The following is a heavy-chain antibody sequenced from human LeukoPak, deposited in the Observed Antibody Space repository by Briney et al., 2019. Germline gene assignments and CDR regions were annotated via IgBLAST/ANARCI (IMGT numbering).Heavy chain of an antibody. V-gene: IGHV1-2*02. J-gene: IGHJ4*02. D-gene: IGHD2-21*02. CDR2: INPNSGGT. CDR3: ARARIVVVTAILDY. Sequence: GSSVTVSCQASGYTFTGYYMHWVRQAPGQGLEWMGWINPNSGGTNYAQKFQGRVTMTRDTSISTAYMELSRLRSDDTAVYYCARARIVVVTAILDYWGQGTLVTVSS. CDR1: GYTFTGYY.